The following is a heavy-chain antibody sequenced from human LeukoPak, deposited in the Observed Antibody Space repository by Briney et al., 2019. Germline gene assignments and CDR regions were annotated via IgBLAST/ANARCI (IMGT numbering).Heavy chain of an antibody. CDR1: GFRFDDYA. CDR2: ISWNSGTL. CDR3: ARARGGYSGYDWVY. J-gene: IGHJ4*02. Sequence: GRSLRLSCAASGFRFDDYAMHWVRQAPGKGLEWVSGISWNSGTLAYADSVKGRFTISRDNAKNSLYLQMNSLRAEDTAVYYCARARGGYSGYDWVYWGQGTLVTVSS. V-gene: IGHV3-9*01. D-gene: IGHD5-12*01.